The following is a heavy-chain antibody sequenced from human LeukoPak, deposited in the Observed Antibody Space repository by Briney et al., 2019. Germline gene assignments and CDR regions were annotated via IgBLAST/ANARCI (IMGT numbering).Heavy chain of an antibody. Sequence: PSEPLSLTCTVSDDSITIYYWSWIRQSPGKALEWIGYIDHTGITNYNPSLNSRVTISRDTSKNHFSLELSSATAADTAVYYCARILSTGYPDYWGQGTLVTVSS. CDR3: ARILSTGYPDY. V-gene: IGHV4-59*08. CDR2: IDHTGIT. D-gene: IGHD2/OR15-2a*01. J-gene: IGHJ4*02. CDR1: DDSITIYY.